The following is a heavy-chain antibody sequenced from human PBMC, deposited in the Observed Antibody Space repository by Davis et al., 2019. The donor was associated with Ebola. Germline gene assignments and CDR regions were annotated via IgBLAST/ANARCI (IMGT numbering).Heavy chain of an antibody. CDR2: IYHSGST. D-gene: IGHD1-26*01. J-gene: IGHJ4*02. CDR3: ARGREVPYYIPFDY. V-gene: IGHV4-34*01. CDR1: GGSFSGYY. Sequence: SETLSLTCAVYGGSFSGYYWSWIRQPPGKGLEWIGEIYHSGSTNYNPSLKSRVTISVDKSKNQFSLKLSSVTAADTAVYYCARGREVPYYIPFDYWGQGTLVTVSS.